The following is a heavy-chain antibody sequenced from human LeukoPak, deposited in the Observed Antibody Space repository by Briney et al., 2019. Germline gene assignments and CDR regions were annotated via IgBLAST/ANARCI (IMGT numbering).Heavy chain of an antibody. CDR3: AKAYTQADFDY. Sequence: GGSLRLSCAASGFTFSSYGMHWVRQAPGKGLEWVAFIRCDGSNKYYADSVKGRFTISRDNSKNTLYLQMNSLRAEDTAVYYCAKAYTQADFDYWGQGTLVTVSS. D-gene: IGHD4-11*01. V-gene: IGHV3-30*02. CDR1: GFTFSSYG. J-gene: IGHJ4*02. CDR2: IRCDGSNK.